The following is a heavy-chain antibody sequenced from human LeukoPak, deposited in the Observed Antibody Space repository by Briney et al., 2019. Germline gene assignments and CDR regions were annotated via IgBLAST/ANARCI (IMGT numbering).Heavy chain of an antibody. D-gene: IGHD1-26*01. V-gene: IGHV3-23*01. CDR2: LSGSGGNT. J-gene: IGHJ4*02. CDR3: ARGGRWELPQYYFDY. CDR1: GFTFSNYA. Sequence: GGSLRLSCAASGFTFSNYAMSWVRQAPGKGLEWVSALSGSGGNTYYADSVKGRFTISRDNSKNTLYLQMNSLRAEDTAVYYCARGGRWELPQYYFDYWGQGTLVTVSS.